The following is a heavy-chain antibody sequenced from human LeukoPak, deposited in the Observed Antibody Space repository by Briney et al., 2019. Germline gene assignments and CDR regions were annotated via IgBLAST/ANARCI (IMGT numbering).Heavy chain of an antibody. CDR2: IKPDGGET. V-gene: IGHV3-7*01. CDR3: ARDGAYSSFDY. Sequence: GGSLRLSCAASGFTFSSYEMNWVRQAPGKGLEWVATIKPDGGETNYVDSVKGRFTISRDNAKNSLFLQMNSLRAEDTAVYFCARDGAYSSFDYWGQGTLVAVSS. CDR1: GFTFSSYE. D-gene: IGHD4-11*01. J-gene: IGHJ4*02.